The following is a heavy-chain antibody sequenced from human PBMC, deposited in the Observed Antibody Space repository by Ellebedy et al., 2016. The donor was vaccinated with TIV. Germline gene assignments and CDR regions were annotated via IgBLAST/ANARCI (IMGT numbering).Heavy chain of an antibody. J-gene: IGHJ4*02. V-gene: IGHV1-18*01. D-gene: IGHD7-27*01. CDR3: AREDNWGRYFDH. CDR1: NFIFSSSG. Sequence: ASVKVSCXTSNFIFSSSGLIWVRQAPGQGLEWMGWISGDTGQSTYAQKFQGRVTMTTDTVTKTVYMELRSLTSDDTAVYFCAREDNWGRYFDHWGQGTLVTVSS. CDR2: ISGDTGQS.